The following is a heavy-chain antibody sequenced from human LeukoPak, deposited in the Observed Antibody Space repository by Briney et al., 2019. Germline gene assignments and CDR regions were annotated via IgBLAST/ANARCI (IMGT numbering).Heavy chain of an antibody. J-gene: IGHJ4*02. CDR1: GFTFSSYA. V-gene: IGHV3-30-3*01. D-gene: IGHD2-2*02. Sequence: GGSLRLSCAASGFTFSSYAKHWVRQAPGKGLEWVAVISYDGSNKYYADSVKGRFTISRDNSKNTLYLQMNSLRAEDTAVYYCARDRPYCSSTSCYTTPGIFDYWGQGTLVTVSS. CDR3: ARDRPYCSSTSCYTTPGIFDY. CDR2: ISYDGSNK.